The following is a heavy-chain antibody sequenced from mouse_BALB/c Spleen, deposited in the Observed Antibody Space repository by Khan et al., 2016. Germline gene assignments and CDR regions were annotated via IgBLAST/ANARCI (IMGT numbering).Heavy chain of an antibody. CDR2: MNTYTGEP. CDR1: GYTFTNYG. CDR3: ARDCVYDGDWYFDV. J-gene: IGHJ1*01. V-gene: IGHV9-3-1*01. D-gene: IGHD2-2*01. Sequence: QIQLVQSGPELKKPGETVKISCKASGYTFTNYGMNWVKQAPGKGLKWMGWMNTYTGEPTYADDFKGRFAFSLNTSARTAYLQINTPRNEDTATYFCARDCVYDGDWYFDVWGAGTTVTVSS.